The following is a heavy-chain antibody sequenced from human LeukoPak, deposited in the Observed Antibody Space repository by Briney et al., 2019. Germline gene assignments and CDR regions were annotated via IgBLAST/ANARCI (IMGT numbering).Heavy chain of an antibody. CDR1: GGSFSGYY. CDR3: AREGIAVAGFDY. V-gene: IGHV4-34*01. J-gene: IGHJ4*02. D-gene: IGHD6-19*01. Sequence: PSETLSLTCAVYGGSFSGYYWSWIRQPPGKGLEWIGEINHSGSTNYNLSLKSRVTISVDTSKNRFSLKLSSVTAADTAVYYCAREGIAVAGFDYWGQGTLVTVSS. CDR2: INHSGST.